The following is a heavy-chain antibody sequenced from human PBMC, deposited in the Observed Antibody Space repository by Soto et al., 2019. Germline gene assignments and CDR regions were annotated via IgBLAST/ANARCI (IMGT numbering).Heavy chain of an antibody. D-gene: IGHD5-18*01. V-gene: IGHV3-33*01. CDR1: GFTFSSYG. CDR3: ARVVGYGVAI. J-gene: IGHJ3*02. CDR2: IWYDGSNK. Sequence: QVQLVESGGGVVQPGRSLRLSCAASGFTFSSYGMHWVRQAPGKGLEWVAVIWYDGSNKYYADSVKGRFTISRDKYKNTLYLQMTSLRAEDTVVYYCARVVGYGVAIWGKGTMVTVPS.